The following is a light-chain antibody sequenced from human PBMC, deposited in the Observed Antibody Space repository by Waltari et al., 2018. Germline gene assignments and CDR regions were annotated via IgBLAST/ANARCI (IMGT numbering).Light chain of an antibody. Sequence: SYELTQPPSVSVSPGQTASITCSGDIFGNKYASWYQQKPGQSPLLVIYQDTKRPSAIPERFSCCKSASAATLTITGTQAMDEADYYCQALGTGAWVFGGGTKLTVL. V-gene: IGLV3-1*01. J-gene: IGLJ3*02. CDR3: QALGTGAWV. CDR2: QDT. CDR1: IFGNKY.